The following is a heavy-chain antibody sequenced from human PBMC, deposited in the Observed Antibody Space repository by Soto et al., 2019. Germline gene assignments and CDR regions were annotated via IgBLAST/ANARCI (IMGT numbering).Heavy chain of an antibody. V-gene: IGHV3-30-3*01. CDR2: ISYDGSNK. CDR3: ARDLVGKVGSSPPIQRQLWYYYGMDV. CDR1: GCTFSSYA. D-gene: IGHD5-18*01. Sequence: GGSVRLSCAASGCTFSSYAMHWVRQAPGKGLEWVAVISYDGSNKYYADSVKGRFTISRDNSKNTLYLQMNSLRAEDTAVYYCARDLVGKVGSSPPIQRQLWYYYGMDVWGQGTTVTVSS. J-gene: IGHJ6*02.